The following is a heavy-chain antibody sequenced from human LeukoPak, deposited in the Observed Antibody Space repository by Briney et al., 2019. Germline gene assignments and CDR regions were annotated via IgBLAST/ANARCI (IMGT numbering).Heavy chain of an antibody. CDR2: IYYSGST. V-gene: IGHV4-59*01. J-gene: IGHJ5*02. CDR3: ARGYCTGDTCGAGWFDP. CDR1: GGSISTYY. Sequence: SETLSLTCTVSGGSISTYYWSWIRQPPGKGLEWIGYIYYSGSTNYNPSLKSRVTISVDTSKNQFSLKLNSVTAADTAVYYCARGYCTGDTCGAGWFDPWGQGTLVTVSS. D-gene: IGHD2-8*02.